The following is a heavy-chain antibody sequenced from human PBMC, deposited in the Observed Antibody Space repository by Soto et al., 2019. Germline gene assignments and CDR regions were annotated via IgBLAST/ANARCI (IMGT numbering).Heavy chain of an antibody. J-gene: IGHJ4*02. CDR1: GFTFSSYG. D-gene: IGHD5-18*01. V-gene: IGHV3-33*01. CDR3: ARDLLVVHGYSYGNYFDY. CDR2: IWYDGSNK. Sequence: PVGSLRLSCAASGFTFSSYGMHWVRQAPGKGLEWVAVIWYDGSNKYYADSVKGRFTISRDNSKNTLYLQMNSLRAEDTAVYYCARDLLVVHGYSYGNYFDYWGQGTLVTVSS.